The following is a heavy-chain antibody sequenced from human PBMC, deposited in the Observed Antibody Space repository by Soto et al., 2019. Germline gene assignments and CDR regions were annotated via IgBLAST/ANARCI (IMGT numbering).Heavy chain of an antibody. CDR3: ARDFSMVVVGPGY. D-gene: IGHD3-22*01. J-gene: IGHJ4*02. CDR2: INAGNSDT. Sequence: ASVKVSCKASGYTFTSYAMHWVRQAPGQRLEWMGWINAGNSDTKYSQKFQGRVTITSDTSASTAYMELSSLRSEDTAVYYCARDFSMVVVGPGYWGQGTLVTVSS. V-gene: IGHV1-3*01. CDR1: GYTFTSYA.